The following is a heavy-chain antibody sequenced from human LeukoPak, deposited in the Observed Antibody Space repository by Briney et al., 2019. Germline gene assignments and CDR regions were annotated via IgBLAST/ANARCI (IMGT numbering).Heavy chain of an antibody. Sequence: ASETLSLTCTVSGGSISSYYWSWIRQPPGKGLEWIGYIYYSGSTNYNPSLKSRVTISVDTSKNQFSLKLSSVTAADTAVYYCARLDSEYGSGSYYNDYYYYYMDVWGKGATVTVSS. D-gene: IGHD3-10*01. CDR1: GGSISSYY. CDR2: IYYSGST. V-gene: IGHV4-59*08. J-gene: IGHJ6*03. CDR3: ARLDSEYGSGSYYNDYYYYYMDV.